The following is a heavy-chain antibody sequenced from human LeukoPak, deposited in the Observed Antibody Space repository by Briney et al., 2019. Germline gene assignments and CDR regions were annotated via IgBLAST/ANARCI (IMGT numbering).Heavy chain of an antibody. D-gene: IGHD1-1*01. V-gene: IGHV3-11*01. Sequence: GGSLRLSCAASGFTFSDYYMSWIRQAPGKGLEWVSYISSSGSTIYYADSVKGRFTISRDNAKNSLYLQMNSLRAEDTAVYYCARLGWGNYNWNVGWQYHNWFDPWGQGTLVTVSS. CDR1: GFTFSDYY. CDR3: ARLGWGNYNWNVGWQYHNWFDP. J-gene: IGHJ5*02. CDR2: ISSSGSTI.